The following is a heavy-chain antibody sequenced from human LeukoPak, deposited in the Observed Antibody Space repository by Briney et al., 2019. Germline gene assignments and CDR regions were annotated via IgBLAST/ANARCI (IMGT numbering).Heavy chain of an antibody. CDR2: ISYDGSNK. Sequence: NPGRSLRLSCAASGFTFSSYAMHWVRQAPGKGLEWVAVISYDGSNKCYADSVKGRFTISRDNSKNTLYLQMNSLRAEDTAVYYCAREGCTNGVCYEYYFDYWGQGTLVTVSS. CDR3: AREGCTNGVCYEYYFDY. V-gene: IGHV3-30*01. J-gene: IGHJ4*02. D-gene: IGHD2-8*01. CDR1: GFTFSSYA.